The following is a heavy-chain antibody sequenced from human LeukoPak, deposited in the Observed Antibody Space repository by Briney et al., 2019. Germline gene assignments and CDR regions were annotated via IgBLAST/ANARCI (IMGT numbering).Heavy chain of an antibody. V-gene: IGHV3-23*01. Sequence: GGSLRLSCAASGFTFSSYAMSWVRQAPGKGLEWVSTISGSGGSTYYADSVKGRFTISRDNSKNTLYLQMNSLRAEDTAVYYCARLGYSYVYYYYGMDVWGQGTTVTVSS. CDR1: GFTFSSYA. J-gene: IGHJ6*02. CDR3: ARLGYSYVYYYYGMDV. D-gene: IGHD5-18*01. CDR2: ISGSGGST.